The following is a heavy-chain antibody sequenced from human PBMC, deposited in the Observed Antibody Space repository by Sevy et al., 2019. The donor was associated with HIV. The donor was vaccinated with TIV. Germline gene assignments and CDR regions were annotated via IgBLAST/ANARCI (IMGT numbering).Heavy chain of an antibody. D-gene: IGHD6-6*01. V-gene: IGHV3-21*01. J-gene: IGHJ4*02. CDR2: ISSSNNYI. CDR3: ARDLREYSSSSKYYFDY. CDR1: GFTFNSYS. Sequence: GGSLRLSCAASGFTFNSYSMNWVRQAPGKGLEWVSSISSSNNYIYYADSLKGRFTISRDNAKNSLYLQMNSLRAEDTAVYYCARDLREYSSSSKYYFDYWGQGILVTVSS.